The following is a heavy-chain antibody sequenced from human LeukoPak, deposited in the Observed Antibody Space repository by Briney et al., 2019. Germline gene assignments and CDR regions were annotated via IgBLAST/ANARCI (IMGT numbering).Heavy chain of an antibody. CDR2: ISSSGSTI. J-gene: IGHJ4*02. CDR1: GFTFSDYY. CDR3: ARSHQADDY. D-gene: IGHD2-2*01. Sequence: PGGSLRLSCAASGFTFSDYYMSCIRQAPGKGLEWVSYISSSGSTIYYADSVKGRFTISRDNAKNTLYLQMDSLRAEDTGVYYCARSHQADDYWGQGTLVTVSS. V-gene: IGHV3-11*04.